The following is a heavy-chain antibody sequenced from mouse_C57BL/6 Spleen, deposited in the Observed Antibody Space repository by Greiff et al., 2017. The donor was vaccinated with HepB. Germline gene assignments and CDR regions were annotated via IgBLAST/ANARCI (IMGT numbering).Heavy chain of an antibody. V-gene: IGHV2-9-1*01. Sequence: VKLMESGPGLVAPSQSLSITCTVSGFSLTSYAISWVRQPPGKGLEWLGVIWTGGGTNYNSALKSRLSISKDNSKSQVFLKMNSLQTDDTARYYCARNYYDYDHYAMDYWGQGTSVTVSS. CDR1: GFSLTSYA. D-gene: IGHD2-4*01. CDR2: IWTGGGT. J-gene: IGHJ4*01. CDR3: ARNYYDYDHYAMDY.